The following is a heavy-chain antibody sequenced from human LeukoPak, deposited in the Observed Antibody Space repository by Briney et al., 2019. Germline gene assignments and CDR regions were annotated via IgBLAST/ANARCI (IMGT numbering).Heavy chain of an antibody. CDR2: ISYDGSKK. J-gene: IGHJ4*02. CDR1: GFTFSRNA. CDR3: AREAYGDYYFDY. D-gene: IGHD4-17*01. Sequence: GGSLTLSCAASGFTFSRNAMHWVRQAPGKGLEWVAIISYDGSKKYYAASVKGRFTISRDNSKNTLYLQMNSLRVEDTAVYYCAREAYGDYYFDYWGQGTLVTVSS. V-gene: IGHV3-30-3*01.